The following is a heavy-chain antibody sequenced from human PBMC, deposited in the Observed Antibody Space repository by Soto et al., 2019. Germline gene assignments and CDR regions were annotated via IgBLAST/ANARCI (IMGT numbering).Heavy chain of an antibody. J-gene: IGHJ4*02. CDR2: IYYSGNT. CDR1: GGSMSGNY. Sequence: SETLSLTCTVSGGSMSGNYWSWIRQPPGKGLEWIGYIYYSGNTNYNSSLKSRVTISVDTSKNQFSLKLTSVTAADTAVYFCGRGGWSIDYWGQGTSVTVSS. D-gene: IGHD6-19*01. CDR3: GRGGWSIDY. V-gene: IGHV4-59*01.